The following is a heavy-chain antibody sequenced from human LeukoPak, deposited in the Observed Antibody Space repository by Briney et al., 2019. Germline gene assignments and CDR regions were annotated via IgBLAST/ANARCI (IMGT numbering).Heavy chain of an antibody. V-gene: IGHV1-2*06. J-gene: IGHJ3*02. CDR2: INPNSGGT. CDR1: GDTFTGYY. D-gene: IGHD4-17*01. Sequence: ASVKVSCKASGDTFTGYYMHWVRQAPGLGLEWMGRINPNSGGTNYAQKFQGRVTMTRDTSISTAYMELSRLRSDDTAVYYCARANGDQRSNAFDIWGQGTMVTVSS. CDR3: ARANGDQRSNAFDI.